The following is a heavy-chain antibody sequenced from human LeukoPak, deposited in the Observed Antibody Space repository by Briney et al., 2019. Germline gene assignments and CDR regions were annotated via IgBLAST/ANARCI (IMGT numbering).Heavy chain of an antibody. Sequence: QPGGSLRLSCAASGFTFSSYGMHWVRQAPGKGLEWVAFIRYDGSNKYYADSVKGRFTISRDNSKNTLYLRMNSLRAEDTAVYYCAKDLAVGVTGLGFDYWGQGTLVTVSS. D-gene: IGHD1-26*01. J-gene: IGHJ4*02. CDR3: AKDLAVGVTGLGFDY. CDR1: GFTFSSYG. V-gene: IGHV3-30*02. CDR2: IRYDGSNK.